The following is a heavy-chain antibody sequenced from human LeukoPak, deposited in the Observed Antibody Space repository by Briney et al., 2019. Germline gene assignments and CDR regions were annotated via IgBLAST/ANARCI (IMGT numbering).Heavy chain of an antibody. CDR3: ARYSSSWGLFDY. CDR2: ISYDGSNK. V-gene: IGHV3-30*04. D-gene: IGHD6-13*01. CDR1: GFTFSSYA. J-gene: IGHJ4*02. Sequence: PGGSLRLSFAASGFTFSSYAMHWVRQAPGKGLEWVAVISYDGSNKYYADSVKGRFTISRDNSKNTLYLQMNSLRAEDTAVYYCARYSSSWGLFDYWGQGTLVTVSS.